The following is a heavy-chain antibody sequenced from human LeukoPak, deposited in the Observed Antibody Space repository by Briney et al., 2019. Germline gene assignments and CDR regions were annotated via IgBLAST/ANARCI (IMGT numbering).Heavy chain of an antibody. CDR3: ARGNGYSGWFDP. CDR1: GGSISSSNW. J-gene: IGHJ5*02. D-gene: IGHD5-24*01. CDR2: IHYSGST. Sequence: SETLSLTCAVSGGSISSSNWWSWVRQPPGKGLEWIGYIHYSGSTNYNPSLKSRVTISVDTSKNQFSLKLSSVTAADTAVYYCARGNGYSGWFDPWGQGTLVTVSS. V-gene: IGHV4-4*02.